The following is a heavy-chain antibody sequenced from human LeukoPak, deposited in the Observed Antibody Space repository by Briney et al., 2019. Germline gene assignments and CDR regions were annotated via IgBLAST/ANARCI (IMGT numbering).Heavy chain of an antibody. CDR2: IMPLFGTA. CDR3: ARDVHGDYGSGWFDP. V-gene: IGHV1-69*05. J-gene: IGHJ5*02. D-gene: IGHD4-17*01. Sequence: GASVKVSCKTSGGTFNNSAISWVRQAPGHGLEWLGGIMPLFGTAGYGQKFQGRVTITKDESTRTVYLELTSRTSDDTAVYYCARDVHGDYGSGWFDPWGQGTLVSVSS. CDR1: GGTFNNSA.